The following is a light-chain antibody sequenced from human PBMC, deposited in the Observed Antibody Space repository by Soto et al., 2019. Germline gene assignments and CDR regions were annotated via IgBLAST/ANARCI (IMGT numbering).Light chain of an antibody. J-gene: IGKJ1*01. Sequence: IVLTQSPGTLSLSPGERATLSCRASQSVSSSYLAWYQQKPGQAPRLLIYGASSRATGIPDRFSGSGSGTDFTLTISRLGPEDFAVYYCQQLRTFGQGTKVDIK. CDR2: GAS. CDR1: QSVSSSY. CDR3: QQLRT. V-gene: IGKV3-20*01.